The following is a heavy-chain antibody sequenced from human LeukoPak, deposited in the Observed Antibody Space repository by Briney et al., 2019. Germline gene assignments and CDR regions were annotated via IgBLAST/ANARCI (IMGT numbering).Heavy chain of an antibody. CDR2: INPNSGGT. D-gene: IGHD2-2*01. CDR3: ARITGYCSSTSCPHAFDI. Sequence: GASVKVSCKASGFTFTSYGISWVRQAPGQGLEWMGWINPNSGGTNYAQKFQGRVTMTRDTSISTAYMELSRLRSDDTAVYYCARITGYCSSTSCPHAFDIWGQGTMVTVSS. V-gene: IGHV1-2*02. CDR1: GFTFTSYG. J-gene: IGHJ3*02.